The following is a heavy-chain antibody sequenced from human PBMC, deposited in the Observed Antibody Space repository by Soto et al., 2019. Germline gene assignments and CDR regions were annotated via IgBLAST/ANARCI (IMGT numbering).Heavy chain of an antibody. CDR2: IIPILGIA. CDR3: AMHYGDYQYWYFDL. CDR1: GGTFSSYT. Sequence: QVQLVQSGAEVKKPGSSVKVSCKASGGTFSSYTISWVRQAPGQGLEWMGRIIPILGIANYAQKFQGRVTITADKSTSTAYMELCSLRSEDTAVYYCAMHYGDYQYWYFDLWGRGTLVTVSS. D-gene: IGHD4-17*01. J-gene: IGHJ2*01. V-gene: IGHV1-69*02.